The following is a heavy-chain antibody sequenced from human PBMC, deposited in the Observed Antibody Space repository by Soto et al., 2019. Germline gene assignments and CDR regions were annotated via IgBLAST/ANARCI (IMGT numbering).Heavy chain of an antibody. CDR1: GFTFSSYG. D-gene: IGHD2-15*01. CDR2: IWYDGSNK. J-gene: IGHJ4*02. CDR3: ARDRGYCSGGSCYATDFDY. Sequence: QVQLVESGGGVVQPGRSLRLSCAASGFTFSSYGMHWVRQAPGKGLEWVAVIWYDGSNKYYADSVKGRFTISRDNSKNTLYLQMNSLRAEDTAVYYCARDRGYCSGGSCYATDFDYWGQGTLVTVSS. V-gene: IGHV3-33*01.